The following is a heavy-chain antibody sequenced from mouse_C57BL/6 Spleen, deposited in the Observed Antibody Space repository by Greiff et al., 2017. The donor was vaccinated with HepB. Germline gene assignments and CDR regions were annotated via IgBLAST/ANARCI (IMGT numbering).Heavy chain of an antibody. V-gene: IGHV5-4*01. CDR2: ISDGGSYT. J-gene: IGHJ2*01. D-gene: IGHD1-1*01. Sequence: EVNVVESGGGLVKPGGSLKLSCAASGFTFSSYAMSWVRQTPEKRLEWVATISDGGSYTYYPDNVKGRFTISRDNAKNNLYLQMSQLKSEDTAMYYCARDGSSGFDYWGQGTTLTVSS. CDR1: GFTFSSYA. CDR3: ARDGSSGFDY.